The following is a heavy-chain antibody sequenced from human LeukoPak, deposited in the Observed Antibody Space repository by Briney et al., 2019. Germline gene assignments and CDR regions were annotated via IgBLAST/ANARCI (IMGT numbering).Heavy chain of an antibody. D-gene: IGHD2-15*01. Sequence: GGSLRLSCAASGFTVNTYAMSWVRQAPGKGLEWVSGISGSGGSTYYADTVKGRFTISRDNSKNTLYLQMNSLRAEDTAVYYCAKFSIRCSGGSCSDYWGQGTLVTVSS. V-gene: IGHV3-23*01. CDR1: GFTVNTYA. CDR2: ISGSGGST. J-gene: IGHJ4*02. CDR3: AKFSIRCSGGSCSDY.